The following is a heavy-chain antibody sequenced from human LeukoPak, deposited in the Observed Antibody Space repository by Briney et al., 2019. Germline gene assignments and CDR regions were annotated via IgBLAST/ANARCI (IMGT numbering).Heavy chain of an antibody. CDR1: GGSISNYY. CDR3: AYISRTVDY. V-gene: IGHV4-59*08. Sequence: SETLSLTCTVSGGSISNYYWSWIRQSPGKGLEWIGYIYYTGNTNYNPSLKSRVTISVDTSKNQFSLKLSPVTAADTAVYYCAYISRTVDYWGQGTLVTVSS. CDR2: IYYTGNT. D-gene: IGHD1-14*01. J-gene: IGHJ4*02.